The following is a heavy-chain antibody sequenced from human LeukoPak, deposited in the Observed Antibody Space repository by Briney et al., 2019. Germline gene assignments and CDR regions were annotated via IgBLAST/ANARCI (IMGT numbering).Heavy chain of an antibody. CDR2: ISSSSSYI. J-gene: IGHJ4*02. CDR1: GFTFSSYS. CDR3: ARAVKYYYDSSGYLYYFDY. V-gene: IGHV3-21*01. D-gene: IGHD3-22*01. Sequence: PGGSLRLSCAASGFTFSSYSMNWVRQAPGKGLEWVSSISSSSSYIYYADSVKGRFTISRDNAKNSLYLQMNSLRAEDTAVYYCARAVKYYYDSSGYLYYFDYWGQGTLVTVSS.